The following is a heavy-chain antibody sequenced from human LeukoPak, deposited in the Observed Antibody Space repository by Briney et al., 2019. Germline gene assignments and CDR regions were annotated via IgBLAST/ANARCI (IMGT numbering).Heavy chain of an antibody. CDR1: GFTFSGSA. CDR3: TRITPSTGSYYDALDI. D-gene: IGHD1-26*01. CDR2: IRSKANSYAT. J-gene: IGHJ3*02. V-gene: IGHV3-73*01. Sequence: PGGSLRLSCAASGFTFSGSAMQWVRQASGKGLEWVGRIRSKANSYATAYAASVKGRFTISRDDSRNTAYLQMNSLKTEDTAVYYCTRITPSTGSYYDALDIWGQGTMVTVSS.